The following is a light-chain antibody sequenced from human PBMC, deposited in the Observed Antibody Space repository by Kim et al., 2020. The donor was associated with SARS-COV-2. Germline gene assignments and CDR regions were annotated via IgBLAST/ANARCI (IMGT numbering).Light chain of an antibody. CDR3: QVWDSSSDHHF. CDR1: NIGIKS. J-gene: IGLJ1*01. V-gene: IGLV3-21*04. Sequence: APGKTARITCGGKNIGIKSVHWYQQKPGQAPILVIYYDRDPPSGIPERFSGSNSGNTATLTISRVDAGDEADYYCQVWDSSSDHHFFGTGTKVTVL. CDR2: YDR.